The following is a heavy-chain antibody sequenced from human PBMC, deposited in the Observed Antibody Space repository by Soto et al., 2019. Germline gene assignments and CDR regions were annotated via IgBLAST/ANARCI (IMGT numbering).Heavy chain of an antibody. Sequence: QVQLVESGGGVVQPGRSLRLSCAASGFTFSSYAMHWVRQAPGKGLEWVAVISYDGSNKYYADSVKGRFTISRDNSKNTLYLQMNSLRAEETAVYYCARISMGGYLIDYYYGMDVWGQGTTVTVSS. CDR1: GFTFSSYA. CDR2: ISYDGSNK. CDR3: ARISMGGYLIDYYYGMDV. V-gene: IGHV3-30-3*01. J-gene: IGHJ6*02. D-gene: IGHD3-22*01.